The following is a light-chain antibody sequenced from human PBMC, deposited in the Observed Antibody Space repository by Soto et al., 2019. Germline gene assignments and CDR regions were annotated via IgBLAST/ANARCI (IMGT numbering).Light chain of an antibody. Sequence: QSVLTQPASVSGSPGQSITISCTGTSSDVGGYNFVSWYQHHPGKAPNLIIYDVNNRPLGVSNRFSGSKSGNTASLTISGLQAEDEADYYCTSYTSSITYVFGTGTKVTVL. CDR1: SSDVGGYNF. CDR3: TSYTSSITYV. CDR2: DVN. J-gene: IGLJ1*01. V-gene: IGLV2-14*03.